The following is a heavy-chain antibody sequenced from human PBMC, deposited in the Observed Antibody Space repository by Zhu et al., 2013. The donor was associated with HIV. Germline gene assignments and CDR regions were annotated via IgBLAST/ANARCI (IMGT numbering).Heavy chain of an antibody. Sequence: QVQLQESGPGLVKPSETLSLTCTVSGDSITSDTYYWGWIRQPPGKGLEWIGSINYSGSTYYNPSLKSRVTISVDASKNQFSLKLTSVTAADTAVYYCARDWDYDSSGYYYGTSGAFDIWGQGTMVTVSS. J-gene: IGHJ3*02. CDR1: GDSITSDTYY. CDR3: ARDWDYDSSGYYYGTSGAFDI. V-gene: IGHV4-39*07. CDR2: INYSGST. D-gene: IGHD3-22*01.